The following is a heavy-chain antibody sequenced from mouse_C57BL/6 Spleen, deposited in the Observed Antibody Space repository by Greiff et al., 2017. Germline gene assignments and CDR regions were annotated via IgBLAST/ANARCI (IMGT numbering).Heavy chain of an antibody. CDR1: GYTFTSYG. J-gene: IGHJ2*01. D-gene: IGHD4-1*01. Sequence: QVHVKQSGAELARPGASVKLSCKASGYTFTSYGISWVKQRTGQGLEWIGEIYPRSGDTYYNEKFKGKATLTADKSSSTAYMELRSLTSEDSAVYFCARGGFNWDDYWGQGTTLTVSS. CDR2: IYPRSGDT. V-gene: IGHV1-81*01. CDR3: ARGGFNWDDY.